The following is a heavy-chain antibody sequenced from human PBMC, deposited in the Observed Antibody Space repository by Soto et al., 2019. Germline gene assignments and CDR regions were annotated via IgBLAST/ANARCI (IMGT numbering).Heavy chain of an antibody. CDR2: IIPIFGTA. D-gene: IGHD3-22*01. CDR1: GGTFSSYA. J-gene: IGHJ3*02. Sequence: SVKVSCKASGGTFSSYAISWVRQAPGQGLEWMGGIIPIFGTANYAQKFQGRVTVTADESTSTAYMELSSLRSEDTAVYYCAREGRYYDSSGYYYEAFDIWGQGTMVTVSS. V-gene: IGHV1-69*13. CDR3: AREGRYYDSSGYYYEAFDI.